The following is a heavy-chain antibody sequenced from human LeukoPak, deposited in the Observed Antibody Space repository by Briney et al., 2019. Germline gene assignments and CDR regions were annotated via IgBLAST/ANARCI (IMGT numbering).Heavy chain of an antibody. CDR2: IYYSGST. J-gene: IGHJ2*01. D-gene: IGHD6-19*01. CDR1: GGSISSSSYS. V-gene: IGHV4-39*01. Sequence: PSETLSLTCTVSGGSISSSSYSWGWIRQPPGKGLGWIGSIYYSGSTYYNPSLKSRVTISVDTSKNQFSLKLSSVTAADTAVYYCAKTRIAVAGWHWYFDLWGRGTLVTVSS. CDR3: AKTRIAVAGWHWYFDL.